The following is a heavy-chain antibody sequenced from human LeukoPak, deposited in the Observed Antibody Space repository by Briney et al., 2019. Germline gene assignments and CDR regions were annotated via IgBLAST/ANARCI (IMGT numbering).Heavy chain of an antibody. CDR3: ARGGVNVAAAGFDS. V-gene: IGHV3-64*01. CDR2: ISSNGDRT. CDR1: GFTFGTYA. Sequence: PGGSLRLSCAASGFTFGTYAMHWVRQGPGKGLEYVSSISSNGDRTYYANSVKGRCTISRDNSRNTLYLQMGSLRAEDMAVYYCARGGVNVAAAGFDSWGQGTLVTVSS. D-gene: IGHD6-13*01. J-gene: IGHJ4*02.